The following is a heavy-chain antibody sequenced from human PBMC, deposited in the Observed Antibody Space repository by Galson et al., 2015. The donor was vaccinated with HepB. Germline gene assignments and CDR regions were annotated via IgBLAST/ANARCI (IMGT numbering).Heavy chain of an antibody. D-gene: IGHD3-3*01. CDR2: IYSSGST. Sequence: SLRLSCAASGFNVNINYMVWVRQAPGKGLEWVSVIYSSGSTYYAASVKGRFTISRDDSRNTLYLQMDSLKPEDTAVYYCTVGFFSSTNYWGQGALVTVSS. V-gene: IGHV3-66*02. CDR1: GFNVNINY. CDR3: TVGFFSSTNY. J-gene: IGHJ4*02.